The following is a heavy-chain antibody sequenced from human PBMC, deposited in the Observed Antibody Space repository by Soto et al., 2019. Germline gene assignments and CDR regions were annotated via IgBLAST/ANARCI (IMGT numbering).Heavy chain of an antibody. V-gene: IGHV2-70*11. CDR3: ARIVASGYDSAFDY. CDR2: IDWDDDK. J-gene: IGHJ4*02. Sequence: SGPYAGEPTQTLTLTCTFSGFSLSTSGMCVSWIRQPPGKALEWLARIDWDDDKYYSTSLKTRLTISKDTSKNQVVLTMTNMDPVDTATYYCARIVASGYDSAFDYWGQGTLVTVSS. CDR1: GFSLSTSGMC. D-gene: IGHD5-12*01.